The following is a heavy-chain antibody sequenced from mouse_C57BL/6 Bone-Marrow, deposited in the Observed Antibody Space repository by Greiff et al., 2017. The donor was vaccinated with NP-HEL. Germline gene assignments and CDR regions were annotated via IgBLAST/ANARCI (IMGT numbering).Heavy chain of an antibody. J-gene: IGHJ1*03. Sequence: VQLQQSGAELARPGASVQLSCKASGYTFTSYGISWVKQRTGQGLEWIGEIYPRSGNSYYNEKFKGKATLTADKSSSTAYMELRSLTSEDSAVYFCARSPNYYGSSYGYIDVWGTGTTVTVSS. CDR3: ARSPNYYGSSYGYIDV. D-gene: IGHD1-1*01. CDR2: IYPRSGNS. V-gene: IGHV1-81*01. CDR1: GYTFTSYG.